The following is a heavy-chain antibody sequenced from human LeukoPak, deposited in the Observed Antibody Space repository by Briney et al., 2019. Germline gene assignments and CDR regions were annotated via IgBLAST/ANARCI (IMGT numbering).Heavy chain of an antibody. CDR1: GFTFSSYA. J-gene: IGHJ6*02. Sequence: GGSLRLSCAASGFTFSSYAMHWVRQAPGKGLEWVAVISYDGSNKYYADSVKGRFTISRDNSKNTLYLQMNSLRAEDTTVYYCARSAGMRWRGEGSYYHNMDVWGQGTTVTVSS. V-gene: IGHV3-30-3*01. D-gene: IGHD3-10*01. CDR2: ISYDGSNK. CDR3: ARSAGMRWRGEGSYYHNMDV.